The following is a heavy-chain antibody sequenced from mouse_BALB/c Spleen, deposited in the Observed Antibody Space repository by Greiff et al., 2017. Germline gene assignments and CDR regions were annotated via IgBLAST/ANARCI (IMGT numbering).Heavy chain of an antibody. Sequence: DVMLVESGGGLVQPGGSLKLSCAASGFTFSSYTMSWVRQTPEKRLEWVAYISNGGGSTYYPDTVKGRFTISRDNAKNTLYLQMSSLKSEDTAMYYCARTGTGYFDVWGAGTTVTVSS. CDR1: GFTFSSYT. V-gene: IGHV5-12-2*01. J-gene: IGHJ1*01. D-gene: IGHD4-1*01. CDR3: ARTGTGYFDV. CDR2: ISNGGGST.